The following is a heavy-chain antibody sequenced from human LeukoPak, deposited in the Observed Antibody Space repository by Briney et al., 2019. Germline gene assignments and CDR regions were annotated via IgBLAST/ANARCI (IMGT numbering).Heavy chain of an antibody. CDR3: SAAFDI. CDR1: GFSFGDYD. J-gene: IGHJ3*02. CDR2: IRTKAYGGTT. Sequence: GGSLRLSCLGSGFSFGDYDMNWVRQAPGKGLEWVGFIRTKAYGGTTEYAASVKGRFTISRDDSKTIAYLQRNNLKTDDTAVYFCSAAFDIWGQGTMVTVSS. V-gene: IGHV3-49*04.